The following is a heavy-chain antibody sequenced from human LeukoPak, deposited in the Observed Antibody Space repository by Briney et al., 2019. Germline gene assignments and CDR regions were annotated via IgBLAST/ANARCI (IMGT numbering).Heavy chain of an antibody. CDR1: GYAISSGYH. Sequence: SETLSLTCSVSGYAISSGYHWGWIRQPPGKGLEWVGSIHRTGSTYYNPSLKSRVTISVDTSKNQFSLKLSSVTAADTAVYYCARDGYYYGSGSYFFDYWGQGTLVTVSS. J-gene: IGHJ4*02. V-gene: IGHV4-38-2*02. CDR2: IHRTGST. CDR3: ARDGYYYGSGSYFFDY. D-gene: IGHD3-10*01.